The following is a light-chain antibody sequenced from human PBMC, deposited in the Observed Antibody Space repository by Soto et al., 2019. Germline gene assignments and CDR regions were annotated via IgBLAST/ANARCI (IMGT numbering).Light chain of an antibody. V-gene: IGKV1-17*01. Sequence: DIQMTQSPSSLSASAGDRVTITCRASQGVGNSLDWYQQKSGKAPKRLIYEISSLQTGVPSRFSGTGSGTEFTLTISGLQPEYFATYYCLQHTSYPFTFGPGTKVDIK. CDR1: QGVGNS. CDR3: LQHTSYPFT. CDR2: EIS. J-gene: IGKJ3*01.